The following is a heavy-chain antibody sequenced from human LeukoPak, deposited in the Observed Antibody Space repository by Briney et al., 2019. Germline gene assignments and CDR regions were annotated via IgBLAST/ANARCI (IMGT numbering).Heavy chain of an antibody. J-gene: IGHJ6*02. CDR2: ISWNSGSI. Sequence: GGSLRLSCAASGFTFSNSYMTWVRQAPGKGLEWVSGISWNSGSIGYADSVKGRFTISRDNAKNSLYLQMNSLRAEDTALYYCAKGVRGYSYGPTTYGMDVWGQGTTVTVSS. D-gene: IGHD5-18*01. CDR1: GFTFSNSY. V-gene: IGHV3-9*01. CDR3: AKGVRGYSYGPTTYGMDV.